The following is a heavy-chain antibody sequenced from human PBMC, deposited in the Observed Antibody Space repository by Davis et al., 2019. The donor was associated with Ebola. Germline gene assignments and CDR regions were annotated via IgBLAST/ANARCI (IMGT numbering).Heavy chain of an antibody. CDR1: GGTFSSNS. CDR2: ILPAVGIA. V-gene: IGHV1-69*02. Sequence: AASVKVSCKASGGTFSSNSISWVRQAPGQGLEWMGRILPAVGIADYAQKFQGRVTITADTSTSTAYMELSSLRSEDTAVYYCARTAVTGIGFDSWGQGTLVTVSS. CDR3: ARTAVTGIGFDS. J-gene: IGHJ5*01. D-gene: IGHD6-19*01.